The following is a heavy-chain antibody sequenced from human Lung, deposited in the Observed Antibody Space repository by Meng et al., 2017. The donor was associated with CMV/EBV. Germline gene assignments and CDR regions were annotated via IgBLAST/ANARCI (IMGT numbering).Heavy chain of an antibody. V-gene: IGHV3-53*01. CDR3: ARDFGY. J-gene: IGHJ4*02. CDR2: IYYSGGT. Sequence: GGSLRLSCAASGFTVSGNYMSWVRQAPGRGLEWVSIIYYSGGTDYAESVKGRFTTSRDSSKNTVHRQMNSLRVEDTAIYYCARDFGYRGQGALVTVSS. CDR1: GFTVSGNY.